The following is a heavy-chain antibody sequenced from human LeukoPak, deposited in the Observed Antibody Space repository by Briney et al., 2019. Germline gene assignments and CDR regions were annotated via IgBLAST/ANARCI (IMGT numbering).Heavy chain of an antibody. V-gene: IGHV3-15*01. CDR2: IKTKSEGGTT. J-gene: IGHJ3*02. D-gene: IGHD3-16*01. CDR3: TTDPIYDYVWGSWDAFDI. Sequence: KTGGSLRLSCAASGLTFSDAWMSWIRQAPGKGLEWVGRIKTKSEGGTTGYSAPVKGRFIISRDDSKNTLYLQMNSLKTEDTAVYYCTTDPIYDYVWGSWDAFDIWGQGTMVTVSS. CDR1: GLTFSDAW.